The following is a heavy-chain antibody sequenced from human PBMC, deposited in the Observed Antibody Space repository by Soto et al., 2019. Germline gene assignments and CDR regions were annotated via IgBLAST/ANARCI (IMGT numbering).Heavy chain of an antibody. Sequence: QLQLQESGPGLVKPSETLSLTCTVSGDSISSSSYYWGWIRQPPGKGLEWIGSIYYSGSTYYNPSLKSRVTISGDTSKNQLYLRLRSVTAADTAVYYCARHLYVTFDYWGQGTLVTVSS. D-gene: IGHD3-16*01. J-gene: IGHJ4*02. CDR3: ARHLYVTFDY. CDR1: GDSISSSSYY. CDR2: IYYSGST. V-gene: IGHV4-39*01.